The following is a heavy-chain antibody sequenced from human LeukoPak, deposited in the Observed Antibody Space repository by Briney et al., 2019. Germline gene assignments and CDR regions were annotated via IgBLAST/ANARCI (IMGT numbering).Heavy chain of an antibody. CDR2: ISYDGSNK. CDR1: GFTFSSYG. Sequence: GRTLRLSCAASGFTFSSYGMHWVRQAPGKGLEWVAVISYDGSNKYYADSVKGRFTISRDNSKNTPYLQMNSLRAEDTAVYYCAKDLDRLYFDYWGQGTLVTVSS. CDR3: AKDLDRLYFDY. J-gene: IGHJ4*02. V-gene: IGHV3-30*18. D-gene: IGHD3/OR15-3a*01.